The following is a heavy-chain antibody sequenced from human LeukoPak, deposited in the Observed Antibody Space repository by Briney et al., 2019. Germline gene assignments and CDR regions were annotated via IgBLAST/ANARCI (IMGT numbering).Heavy chain of an antibody. V-gene: IGHV3-7*01. D-gene: IGHD5-12*01. Sequence: GGSVRLSCAASVFTFNNYWFSWVRQAPGTGLEWVANINQDESHKYSVDSVKGRFTISRDNARNSLYLQMNGLRAEDTAVYYCARFRYIGSDLEVFDSWGQGTLFTVSS. J-gene: IGHJ4*02. CDR3: ARFRYIGSDLEVFDS. CDR1: VFTFNNYW. CDR2: INQDESHK.